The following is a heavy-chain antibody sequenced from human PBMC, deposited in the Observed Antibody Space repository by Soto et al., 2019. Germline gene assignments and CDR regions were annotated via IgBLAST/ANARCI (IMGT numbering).Heavy chain of an antibody. J-gene: IGHJ6*02. CDR3: ARVGDSSSWQYYYYGMDV. V-gene: IGHV1-69*13. D-gene: IGHD6-13*01. CDR2: IIPIFGTA. CDR1: GGTFSSYA. Sequence: GASVKVSCKASGGTFSSYAISWVRQAPGQGLEWMGGIIPIFGTANYAQKFQGRVTITADESTSTAYMELSSLRSEDTAVYYCARVGDSSSWQYYYYGMDVWGQGTTVTSP.